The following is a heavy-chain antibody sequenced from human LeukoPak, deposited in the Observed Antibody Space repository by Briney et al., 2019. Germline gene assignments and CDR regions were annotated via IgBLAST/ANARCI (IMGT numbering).Heavy chain of an antibody. CDR2: ISGSGGST. V-gene: IGHV3-23*01. CDR3: AKFRGSSSWYGGDYFDY. Sequence: GGSLRLSCAASGFTFSSYAMSWVRQAPGKGLEWVSAISGSGGSTYYADSVKGRFTISRDNSKNTLYLQMNSLRAEDTAVYHCAKFRGSSSWYGGDYFDYWGQGTLVTVSS. CDR1: GFTFSSYA. J-gene: IGHJ4*02. D-gene: IGHD6-13*01.